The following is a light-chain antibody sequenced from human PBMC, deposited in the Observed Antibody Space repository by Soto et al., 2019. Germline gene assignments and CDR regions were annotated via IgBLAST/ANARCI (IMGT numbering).Light chain of an antibody. CDR3: QQYGSSPT. CDR1: QSINSNY. CDR2: DTS. V-gene: IGKV3D-20*01. J-gene: IGKJ5*01. Sequence: EIVLTQSPATLSLSPGERATLSCGASQSINSNYLAWYQQKPGLAPRLVIHDTSRTAPGIPDRLTGSGSGTDFTLTISRLEPEDSAIYYCQQYGSSPTFGQGTRLEIK.